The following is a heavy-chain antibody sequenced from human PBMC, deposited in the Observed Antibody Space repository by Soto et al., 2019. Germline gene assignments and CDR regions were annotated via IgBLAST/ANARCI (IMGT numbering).Heavy chain of an antibody. J-gene: IGHJ4*02. V-gene: IGHV1-69*12. Sequence: QVQLVQSGAEVKKPGSSVKVSCKASGGTFSSYGISWVRQAPGQGLEWMGGIIPIFGTANYAQKFQGRVTMTADESTSTAYREVSSLRSDDTAVYYCARYGSTAPRYFDYWGQGTLVIVSS. D-gene: IGHD6-19*01. CDR2: IIPIFGTA. CDR1: GGTFSSYG. CDR3: ARYGSTAPRYFDY.